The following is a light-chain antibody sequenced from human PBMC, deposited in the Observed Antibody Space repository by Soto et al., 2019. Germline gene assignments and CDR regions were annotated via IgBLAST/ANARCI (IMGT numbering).Light chain of an antibody. CDR1: QDISTY. V-gene: IGKV1-12*01. Sequence: DIQRSQSPSSVSASVGDRVTITCRASQDISTYLAWYQQKPGKAPRLLIFAASSLQSGVPFRFSGSGSGTDFTLTISSLQPEDFAIYYCQQSNIFPLTFGGGTKVEIK. CDR2: AAS. CDR3: QQSNIFPLT. J-gene: IGKJ4*02.